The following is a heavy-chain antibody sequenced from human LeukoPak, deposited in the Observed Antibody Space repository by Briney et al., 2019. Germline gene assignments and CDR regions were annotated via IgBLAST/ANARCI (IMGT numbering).Heavy chain of an antibody. V-gene: IGHV4-4*09. D-gene: IGHD6-6*01. CDR1: GGSISSYY. CDR3: ARHVYSSSSPYYYYYMDV. J-gene: IGHJ6*03. Sequence: SETLSLTCTVSGGSISSYYWSWIRQPPGKGLEWIGYIYTSGSTNYNPSLKSRVTISVDTSKNQFSLKLSSVTAADTAVYYCARHVYSSSSPYYYYYMDVWGKGTTVTVSS. CDR2: IYTSGST.